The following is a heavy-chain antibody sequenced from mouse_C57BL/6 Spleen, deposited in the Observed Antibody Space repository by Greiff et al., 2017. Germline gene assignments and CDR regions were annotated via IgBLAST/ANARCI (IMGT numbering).Heavy chain of an antibody. CDR2: IYPGDGDT. V-gene: IGHV1-82*01. D-gene: IGHD2-4*01. J-gene: IGHJ2*01. Sequence: QVQLQQSGPELVKPGASVKISCKASGYAFSSSWMNWVKQRPGKGLEWIGRIYPGDGDTNYNGKFKGKATLTADKSSSTAYMQLSSLTSEDSAVYFCASQRYDFFDYWGQGTTLTVSS. CDR1: GYAFSSSW. CDR3: ASQRYDFFDY.